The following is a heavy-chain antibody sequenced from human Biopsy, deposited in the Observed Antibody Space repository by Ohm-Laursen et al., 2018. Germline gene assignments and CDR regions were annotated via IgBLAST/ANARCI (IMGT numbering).Heavy chain of an antibody. CDR1: GDSITRSY. Sequence: SETLSLTCTLSGDSITRSYWSWIRQPPGKGLEWIGSIFYRGSTHYKPSLKSRVNISVDTSKNQFSLKLNSVTAADTAVYYCARDYDTSGYYYVSWGQGTLVTVSS. V-gene: IGHV4-39*01. J-gene: IGHJ5*02. D-gene: IGHD3-22*01. CDR3: ARDYDTSGYYYVS. CDR2: IFYRGST.